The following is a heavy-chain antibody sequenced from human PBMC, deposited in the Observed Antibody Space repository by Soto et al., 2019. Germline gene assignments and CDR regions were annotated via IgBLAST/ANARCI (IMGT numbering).Heavy chain of an antibody. J-gene: IGHJ4*02. Sequence: EVQLLESGGGLVQPGGSLRLSCAASGFTFSSYAMWWVRQAPGKGLECVSAISGGGETTYYADSVKGRLTISRDNSKNTLCQQMNSLRAEDTAVYYGAVNSGSGSYYFDYGGQGTLVSVSS. CDR2: ISGGGETT. D-gene: IGHD3-10*01. CDR1: GFTFSSYA. CDR3: AVNSGSGSYYFDY. V-gene: IGHV3-23*01.